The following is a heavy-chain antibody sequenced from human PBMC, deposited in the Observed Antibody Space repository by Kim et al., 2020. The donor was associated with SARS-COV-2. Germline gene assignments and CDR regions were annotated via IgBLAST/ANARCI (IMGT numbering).Heavy chain of an antibody. J-gene: IGHJ6*02. CDR1: GYTFTSYG. V-gene: IGHV1-18*04. D-gene: IGHD3-22*01. CDR2: ISAYNGNT. CDR3: ARDRALITMIVVVITDQYSSYGMDV. Sequence: ASVKVSCKASGYTFTSYGISWVRQAPGQGLEWMGWISAYNGNTNYAQKLQGRVTMTTDTSTSTAYMELRSLRSDDTAVYYCARDRALITMIVVVITDQYSSYGMDVWGQGTTVTVSS.